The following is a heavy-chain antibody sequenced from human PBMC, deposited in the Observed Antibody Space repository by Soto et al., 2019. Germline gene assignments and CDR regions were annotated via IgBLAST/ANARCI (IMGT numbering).Heavy chain of an antibody. CDR3: ARDLTIVPATHPRLENYGMDV. V-gene: IGHV1-18*01. CDR2: ISPYNGHT. D-gene: IGHD2-2*01. Sequence: QVQLVQSAGEVKKPGASVKVSCKASGYSFTSYGISWVRLAPGQGLEWMGWISPYNGHTDVVERFQGRVTMTKDTTTKTAYMELRNLRSDDTAHYYCARDLTIVPATHPRLENYGMDVWGQGTTVIVSS. J-gene: IGHJ6*02. CDR1: GYSFTSYG.